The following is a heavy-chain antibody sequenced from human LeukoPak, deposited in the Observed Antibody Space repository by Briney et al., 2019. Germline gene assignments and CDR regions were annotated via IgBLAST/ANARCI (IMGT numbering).Heavy chain of an antibody. CDR1: GGSISSSSYY. Sequence: SETLSLTCTVSGGSISSSSYYWGWIRQPPGKGLEWIGSIYYSGSTYYNPSLKSRVTISVDTSKNQFSLKLSSVTAADTAVYYCAKTDCRSTSCYLDYWGQGTLVTVSS. J-gene: IGHJ4*02. CDR3: AKTDCRSTSCYLDY. V-gene: IGHV4-39*01. CDR2: IYYSGST. D-gene: IGHD2-2*01.